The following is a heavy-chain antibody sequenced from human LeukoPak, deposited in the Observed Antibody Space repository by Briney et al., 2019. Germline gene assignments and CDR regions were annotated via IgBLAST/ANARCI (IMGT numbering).Heavy chain of an antibody. J-gene: IGHJ3*02. CDR1: GGSISSSSYY. Sequence: SETLSLTCTVSGGSISSSSYYWGWIRQPPGQGLEWVGSVYYSGSTYYNPSLKSRVTISVDTSKNQFSLKLSSVTAADTAVYYCARRGSNYCSGGSCYSGAFDIWGQGTMVTVSS. V-gene: IGHV4-39*01. CDR3: ARRGSNYCSGGSCYSGAFDI. D-gene: IGHD2-15*01. CDR2: VYYSGST.